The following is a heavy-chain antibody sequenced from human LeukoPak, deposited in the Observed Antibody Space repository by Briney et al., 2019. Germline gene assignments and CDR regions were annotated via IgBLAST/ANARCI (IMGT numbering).Heavy chain of an antibody. CDR1: GFTFSSYA. CDR3: ARDRGFSGSLYYFDY. V-gene: IGHV3-30-3*01. Sequence: GRSLRLSCAASGFTFSSYAMHWVRQAPGKGLEWVAVISYDGSNEYYADSVKGRFTISRDNSKNTLYLQMNSLRAGDTAVYYCARDRGFSGSLYYFDYWGQGTLVTVSS. CDR2: ISYDGSNE. J-gene: IGHJ4*02. D-gene: IGHD1-26*01.